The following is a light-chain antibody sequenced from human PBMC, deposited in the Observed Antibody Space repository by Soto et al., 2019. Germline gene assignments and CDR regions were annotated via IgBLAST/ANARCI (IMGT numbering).Light chain of an antibody. CDR3: ATWDSSLTAGV. CDR1: SSNIGNNY. CDR2: DNN. V-gene: IGLV1-51*01. Sequence: QSVLTQPPSVSAAPGQQVTISCSGSSSNIGNNYVSWYQQLPGTAPKLLIHDNNKRPSGIPDRFAGSKSGTSATLGITGLQTGDEADYYCATWDSSLTAGVFCGGTKLTVL. J-gene: IGLJ2*01.